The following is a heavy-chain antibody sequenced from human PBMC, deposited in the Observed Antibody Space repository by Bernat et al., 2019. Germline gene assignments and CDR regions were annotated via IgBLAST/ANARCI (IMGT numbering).Heavy chain of an antibody. V-gene: IGHV1-2*06. CDR2: INPNSGGT. CDR1: GYTFTGYY. J-gene: IGHJ5*02. CDR3: ARGGRIAARPGYGNWFDP. Sequence: QVQLVQSGAEVKKPGASVKVSCKASGYTFTGYYMHWVRQAPGQGLEWMGRINPNSGGTNYAQKFQGRVTRTRDTSISTAYMELSRLRSDDTAVYYCARGGRIAARPGYGNWFDPWGQGTLVTVSS. D-gene: IGHD6-6*01.